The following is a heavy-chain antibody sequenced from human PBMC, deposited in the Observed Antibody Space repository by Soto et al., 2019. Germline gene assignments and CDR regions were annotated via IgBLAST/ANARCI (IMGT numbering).Heavy chain of an antibody. J-gene: IGHJ4*02. Sequence: QVQLVESGGGMVQPGTSLRLSCAASGFTFNSLSLHWVRQRPDKGLEWVAVISHDGRVTFYADFVKGRFTVSRDNSKNTINLQVHSPRAEDTAVYYCAREPYGDSQYFDYWGQGTRVTVSS. CDR1: GFTFNSLS. CDR2: ISHDGRVT. CDR3: AREPYGDSQYFDY. D-gene: IGHD2-21*02. V-gene: IGHV3-30*04.